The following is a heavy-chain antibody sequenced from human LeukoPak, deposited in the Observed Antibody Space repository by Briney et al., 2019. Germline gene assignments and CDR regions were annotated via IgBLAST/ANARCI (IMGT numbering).Heavy chain of an antibody. CDR2: IYYSGST. Sequence: SETLSLTCTVSGGSISSSSYYWGWIRQPPGKGLEWIGSIYYSGSTYYNPSLKSRVTISVDTSKNQFSLKLSSVTAADTAVYYCARDTYYYDSSGYYPIDYWGQGTLVTVSS. J-gene: IGHJ4*02. CDR3: ARDTYYYDSSGYYPIDY. D-gene: IGHD3-22*01. CDR1: GGSISSSSYY. V-gene: IGHV4-39*07.